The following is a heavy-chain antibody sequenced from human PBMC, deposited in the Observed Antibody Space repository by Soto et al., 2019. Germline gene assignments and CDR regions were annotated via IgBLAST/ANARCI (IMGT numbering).Heavy chain of an antibody. CDR2: IFDAGTT. J-gene: IGHJ6*01. CDR3: ARDRRGRADGFIYYYAMDV. CDR1: GDSVGIGTNY. V-gene: IGHV4-61*01. D-gene: IGHD6-13*01. Sequence: PAETLSVTCSFSGDSVGIGTNYWSWVRQAPGRGREWIGYIFDAGTTNYNPSLESRVSISLDTAKNQVSLKLTSVTAADTAIYYCARDRRGRADGFIYYYAMDVWGQGTSVTVSS.